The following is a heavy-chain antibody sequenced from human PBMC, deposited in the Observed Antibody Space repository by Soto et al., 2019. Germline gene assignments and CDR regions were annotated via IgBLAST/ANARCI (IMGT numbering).Heavy chain of an antibody. CDR2: IYSGGST. J-gene: IGHJ4*02. CDR1: GFTVSSNY. V-gene: IGHV3-53*01. CDR3: ARARPTAAGLFDY. D-gene: IGHD6-13*01. Sequence: EVQLVESGGGSIQPGGSLRLSCAASGFTVSSNYMTWVRQAPGKGLEWVSAIYSGGSTYYADSVKGRFTISRDNSKNTLYLQMNSLRAEDTAVYYCARARPTAAGLFDYWGLGTLVTVSS.